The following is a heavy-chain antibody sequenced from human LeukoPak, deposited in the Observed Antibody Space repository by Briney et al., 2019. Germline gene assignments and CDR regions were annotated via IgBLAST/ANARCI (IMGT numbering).Heavy chain of an antibody. J-gene: IGHJ3*02. V-gene: IGHV4-34*01. CDR3: ARGDVLLWFGEPHDAFDI. CDR1: GGSFSGYY. CDR2: INHSGST. Sequence: SETLPLTCAVYGGSFSGYYWSWIRQPPGKGLEWIGEINHSGSTNYNPSLKSRVTISVDTSKNQFSLKLSSVTAADTAVYYCARGDVLLWFGEPHDAFDIWGQGTMVTVSS. D-gene: IGHD3-10*01.